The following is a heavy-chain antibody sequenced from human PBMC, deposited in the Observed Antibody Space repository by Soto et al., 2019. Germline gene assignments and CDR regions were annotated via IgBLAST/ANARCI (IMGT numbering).Heavy chain of an antibody. V-gene: IGHV3-11*06. CDR3: ASGYSSGWYNYYGMDV. CDR2: ISSSSSYT. D-gene: IGHD6-19*01. CDR1: GFTFSDYY. Sequence: GGSLRLSCAASGFTFSDYYMSWIRQAPGKGLEWVSYISSSSSYTNYADSVKGRFTISRDNAKNSLYLQMNSLRAEDTAVYYCASGYSSGWYNYYGMDVWGQGTTVTVSS. J-gene: IGHJ6*02.